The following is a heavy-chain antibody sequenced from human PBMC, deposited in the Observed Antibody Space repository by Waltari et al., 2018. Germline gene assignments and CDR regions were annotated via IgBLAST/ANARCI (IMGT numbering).Heavy chain of an antibody. CDR2: IYHSGST. V-gene: IGHV4-4*02. J-gene: IGHJ4*02. CDR3: ARWGDCSSTSCYASPFDY. Sequence: QVQLQESGPGLVKPSGTLSLTCAVSGGSISSSNWWSWVRQPPGKGLEWIGEIYHSGSTNYNPALKSRVTISVDKSKNQFSLKLSSVTAADTAVYYCARWGDCSSTSCYASPFDYWGQGTLVTVSS. CDR1: GGSISSSNW. D-gene: IGHD2-2*01.